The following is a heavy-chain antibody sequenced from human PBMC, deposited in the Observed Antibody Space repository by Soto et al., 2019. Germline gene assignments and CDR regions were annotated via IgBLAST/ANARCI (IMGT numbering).Heavy chain of an antibody. CDR2: ISWNSGSI. CDR3: EKDGESGSGWYYFDY. CDR1: GFTFDDYA. J-gene: IGHJ4*02. Sequence: GGSLRLSCAASGFTFDDYAMHWVRQAPGKGLEWVSGISWNSGSIGYADSVKGRFTISRDNAKNSLYLQTNSLRAEDTALYYCEKDGESGSGWYYFDYWGQGTLVTVYS. V-gene: IGHV3-9*01. D-gene: IGHD6-19*01.